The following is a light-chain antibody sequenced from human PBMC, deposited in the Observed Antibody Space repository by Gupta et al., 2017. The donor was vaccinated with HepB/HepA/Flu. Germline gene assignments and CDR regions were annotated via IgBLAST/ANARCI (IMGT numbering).Light chain of an antibody. V-gene: IGLV1-47*01. CDR3: AATDDNPPGPNMV. Sequence: QSVQTQPPSASATPGQRVSISCSGSDSNIGTNYVYWYQQLPGTAPKLLIQRDDQRLSGVPYRFSGSKSGTSASLAISGLRSEDEADYWCAATDDNPPGPNMVFGGGTKLTVL. CDR1: DSNIGTNY. J-gene: IGLJ2*01. CDR2: RDD.